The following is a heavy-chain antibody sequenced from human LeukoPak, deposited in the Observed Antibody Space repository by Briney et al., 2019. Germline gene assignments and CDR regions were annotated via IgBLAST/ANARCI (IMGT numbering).Heavy chain of an antibody. Sequence: SETLSPTCTLYGDSLNGSYWSWIRQPPGKGLEWIGEINHSGGTHYNPALWSRLTISIDTSKNKFSLQLTSVTAADTGVYFCARVSDIMISFGGAISYFDYWGQGALVTVSS. J-gene: IGHJ4*02. CDR1: GDSLNGSY. CDR3: ARVSDIMISFGGAISYFDY. V-gene: IGHV4-34*01. CDR2: INHSGGT. D-gene: IGHD3-16*02.